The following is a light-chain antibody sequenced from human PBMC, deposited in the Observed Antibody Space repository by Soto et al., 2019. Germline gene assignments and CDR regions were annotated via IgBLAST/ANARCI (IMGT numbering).Light chain of an antibody. V-gene: IGLV1-51*01. CDR3: GTWDSSLSAGVV. CDR2: DNN. CDR1: SSNIGNNY. Sequence: SVLTQPPSVSAAPGQKVTISCSGSSSNIGNNYVSWYQQLPGTAPKLLIYDNNERPSGIPDRFSGSKSGTSATLGITGLQTGDEADYYCGTWDSSLSAGVVFGGGTKLTVL. J-gene: IGLJ2*01.